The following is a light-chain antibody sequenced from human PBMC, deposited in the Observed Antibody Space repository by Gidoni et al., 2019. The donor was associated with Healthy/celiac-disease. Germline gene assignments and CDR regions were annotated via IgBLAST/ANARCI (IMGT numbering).Light chain of an antibody. J-gene: IGKJ1*01. CDR2: AAS. CDR1: QGISNY. Sequence: IQWTQSPSFLSAYVGDRVTITPRASQGISNYLDWYQQKPGKAPKLLIYAASTLQSGVPSRFSGSGSGTEFTLTISSLQPEDFATYYCQQLNSYPLVTFXQXAKVEIK. CDR3: QQLNSYPLVT. V-gene: IGKV1-9*01.